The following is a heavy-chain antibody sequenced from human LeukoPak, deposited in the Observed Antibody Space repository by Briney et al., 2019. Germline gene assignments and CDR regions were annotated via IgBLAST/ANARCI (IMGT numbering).Heavy chain of an antibody. CDR1: GGTFSSYA. CDR2: IIPIFGTA. V-gene: IGHV1-69*13. J-gene: IGHJ4*02. CDR3: AGEGDGYQYYFDY. Sequence: SVKVSWKASGGTFSSYAISWVRQAPGQGLEWMGGIIPIFGTANYAQKFQGRVTITADESTSAADMELSSLRSEDTAVYYCAGEGDGYQYYFDYWGQGTLVTVSS. D-gene: IGHD5-24*01.